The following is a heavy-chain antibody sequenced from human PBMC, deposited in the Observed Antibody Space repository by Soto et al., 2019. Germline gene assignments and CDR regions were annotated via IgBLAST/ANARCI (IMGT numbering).Heavy chain of an antibody. CDR2: INSSHGNT. Sequence: ASVKVSCKASGYTFSTYYMHWVRQAPGQGLEWMGWINSSHGNTTYSQKFQGRVTITRDTSTSTVYMELSSLRSEDTAVYYCARVSSSPFDYWGQGSLVTVSS. J-gene: IGHJ4*02. D-gene: IGHD6-13*01. CDR1: GYTFSTYY. V-gene: IGHV1-3*01. CDR3: ARVSSSPFDY.